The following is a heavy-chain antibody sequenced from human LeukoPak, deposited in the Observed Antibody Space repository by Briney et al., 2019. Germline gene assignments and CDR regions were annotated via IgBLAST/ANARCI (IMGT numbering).Heavy chain of an antibody. CDR3: ARTLGAIYYVGVIDY. CDR1: GASISSGGYS. V-gene: IGHV4-30-4*07. CDR2: IYNSENT. J-gene: IGHJ4*02. D-gene: IGHD1-26*01. Sequence: KSSETLSLTCAVSGASISSGGYSWSWIRQPPGKGLEWIGYIYNSENTHYNPSLKSRVTISVDTSKNQFSLKLSSVTAADTAVYYCARTLGAIYYVGVIDYWGQGTLVTVSS.